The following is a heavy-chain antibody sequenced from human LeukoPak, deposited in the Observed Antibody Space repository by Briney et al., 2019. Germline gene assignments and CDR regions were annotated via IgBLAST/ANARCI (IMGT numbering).Heavy chain of an antibody. J-gene: IGHJ4*02. CDR1: GFTFSSYS. CDR3: AKGSSRGAYFDY. D-gene: IGHD1-26*01. V-gene: IGHV3-21*04. CDR2: ISSSGSTI. Sequence: GGSLRLSCAASGFTFSSYSMNWVRQAPGKGLEWVSSISSSGSTIYYADSVKGRFTISRDNSKNTLYLQLNSLRAEDTAVYYCAKGSSRGAYFDYWGQGTLVTVSS.